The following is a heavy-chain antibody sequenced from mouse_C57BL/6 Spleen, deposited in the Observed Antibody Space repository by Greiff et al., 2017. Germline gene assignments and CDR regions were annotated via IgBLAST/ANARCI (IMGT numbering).Heavy chain of an antibody. CDR2: IDPSDSYT. Sequence: QVQLKQPGAELVMPGASVKLSCKASGYTFTSYWMHWVKQRPGQGLEWIGEIDPSDSYTNYNQKFKGKSTLTVDKSSSTAYMQLSSLTSEDSAVYYCARSVTGTFFDYWGQGTTLTVSS. CDR1: GYTFTSYW. D-gene: IGHD4-1*01. V-gene: IGHV1-69*01. J-gene: IGHJ2*01. CDR3: ARSVTGTFFDY.